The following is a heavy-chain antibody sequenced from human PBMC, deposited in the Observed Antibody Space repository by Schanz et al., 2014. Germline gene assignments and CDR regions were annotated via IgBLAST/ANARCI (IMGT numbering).Heavy chain of an antibody. CDR3: ARDEGRDGYNLAFDV. V-gene: IGHV3-53*01. J-gene: IGHJ3*01. CDR1: GFTVRSNY. CDR2: IYINAGST. Sequence: EVPLVESGGGLIQPGESLRLSCAVSGFTVRSNYMSWVRQAPGRGLEWVSTIYINAGSTRYADSVKGRFIISRDSSKNTLFLQMNSLRPEDTAVYFCARDEGRDGYNLAFDVWGQGTLVTVSS. D-gene: IGHD5-12*01.